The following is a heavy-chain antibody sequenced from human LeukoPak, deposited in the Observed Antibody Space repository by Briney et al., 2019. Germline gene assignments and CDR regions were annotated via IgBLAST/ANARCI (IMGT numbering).Heavy chain of an antibody. CDR2: IIPILGIA. CDR3: AEIVEMATPSLDY. CDR1: GGTFSSYA. J-gene: IGHJ4*02. Sequence: SVKVSCKASGGTFSSYAISWVRQAPGQGLEWMGRIIPILGIANYAQKFQGRVTITADKSTSTAYMELSSLRSEDTAVYYCAEIVEMATPSLDYWGQGTLVTVSS. V-gene: IGHV1-69*04. D-gene: IGHD5-24*01.